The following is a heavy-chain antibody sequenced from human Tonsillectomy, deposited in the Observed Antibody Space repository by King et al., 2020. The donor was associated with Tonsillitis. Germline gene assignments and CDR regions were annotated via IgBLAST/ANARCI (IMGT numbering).Heavy chain of an antibody. D-gene: IGHD3/OR15-3a*01. CDR2: FDPEDGET. CDR3: ATLNVIGTGYWAPYYFDY. Sequence: VQLVQSGAEVKKPGASVKVSCKVSGYTLTELSIHWVRQAPGKGLEWMGGFDPEDGETIYAQKFQGRVTMTDDTSTDTAYMDLSSLRSEDTAVYFCATLNVIGTGYWAPYYFDYWGQGTLVTVSS. J-gene: IGHJ4*02. CDR1: GYTLTELS. V-gene: IGHV1-24*01.